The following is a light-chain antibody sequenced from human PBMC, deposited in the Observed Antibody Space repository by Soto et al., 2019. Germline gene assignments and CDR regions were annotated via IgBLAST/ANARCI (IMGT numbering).Light chain of an antibody. CDR3: YSYAGDNTYYV. Sequence: QSVLTPPASVSGSPGQSIAISCTGTSSDVGIYNLVSWYQQHPGKAPKLIIYEVSKRPSGVSNRFSSSKSGSTASLTISGLQAEDEADYYRYSYAGDNTYYVFGTGTKVTVL. CDR1: SSDVGIYNL. J-gene: IGLJ1*01. V-gene: IGLV2-23*02. CDR2: EVS.